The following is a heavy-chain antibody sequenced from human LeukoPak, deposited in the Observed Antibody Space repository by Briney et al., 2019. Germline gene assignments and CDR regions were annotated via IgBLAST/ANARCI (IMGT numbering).Heavy chain of an antibody. Sequence: VASVQVSCKASGYPFSGYYIHWVRQGPGQGLEWLGWINPETGATKYAQRFEGRVTLTRDTSVTTVHMELSGLRSDDSAVYYCARENLNYYGSGSYLYWGQGSQVAVSS. J-gene: IGHJ4*02. D-gene: IGHD3-10*01. CDR1: GYPFSGYY. V-gene: IGHV1-2*02. CDR2: INPETGAT. CDR3: ARENLNYYGSGSYLY.